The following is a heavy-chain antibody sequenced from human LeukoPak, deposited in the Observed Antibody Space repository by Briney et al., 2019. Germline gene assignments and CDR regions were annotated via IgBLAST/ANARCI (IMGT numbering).Heavy chain of an antibody. CDR2: ISYDGSNE. Sequence: PGGSLRLSCAASGFTFSSYVMHWVRQAPGKGLEWVAIISYDGSNEYYADSVKGRFTISRDNSKNTLYLQMNSLRAADTAVYYCAGSHFDWLLPHFDYWGQGTLVTVSS. J-gene: IGHJ4*02. CDR1: GFTFSSYV. CDR3: AGSHFDWLLPHFDY. V-gene: IGHV3-30*04. D-gene: IGHD3-9*01.